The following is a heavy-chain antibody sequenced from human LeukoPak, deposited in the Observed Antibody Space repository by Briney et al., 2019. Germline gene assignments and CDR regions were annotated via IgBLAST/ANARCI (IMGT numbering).Heavy chain of an antibody. CDR2: ISSSSSYI. J-gene: IGHJ4*02. CDR3: ARGLWDYYGSGSYAPDY. V-gene: IGHV3-21*01. D-gene: IGHD3-10*01. CDR1: GFTFSSYS. Sequence: GGSLRLSCAASGFTFSSYSMNWVRQAPGKGLEWVSSISSSSSYIYYADSVKGRFTISRDNAKNSLYLQMNSLRAEDTAVYYCARGLWDYYGSGSYAPDYWGQGTLVTVSS.